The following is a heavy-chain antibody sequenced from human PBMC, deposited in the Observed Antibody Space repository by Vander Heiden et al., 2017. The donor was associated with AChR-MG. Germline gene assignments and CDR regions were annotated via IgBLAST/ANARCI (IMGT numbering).Heavy chain of an antibody. Sequence: QVQLVQSGAEVKKPGASGKVSCKASGYTFTSYAMHWVRQAPGQRLEWMGWINAGNGNTKYSQKFQGRVTITRDTSASTAYMELSSLRSEDTAVYYCARDMREGDAFDIWGQGTMVTVSS. J-gene: IGHJ3*02. CDR2: INAGNGNT. CDR1: GYTFTSYA. D-gene: IGHD2-2*01. CDR3: ARDMREGDAFDI. V-gene: IGHV1-3*01.